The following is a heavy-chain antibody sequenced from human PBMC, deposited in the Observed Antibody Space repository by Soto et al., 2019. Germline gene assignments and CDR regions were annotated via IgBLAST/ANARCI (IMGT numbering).Heavy chain of an antibody. CDR1: GFTFSSYA. V-gene: IGHV3-23*01. CDR3: AKVFVETGGSSGWPWSFHF. CDR2: ISGTGGTI. D-gene: IGHD6-25*01. Sequence: EVQLLESGGGLVQPGGSLRLSCAASGFTFSSYAMSWVRQAPGKGLEWVAAISGTGGTIYYADSVKGRFTISRDNSRNTLHLQMNSVRAEDTAIYYCAKVFVETGGSSGWPWSFHFWGQGTLVTVSS. J-gene: IGHJ4*02.